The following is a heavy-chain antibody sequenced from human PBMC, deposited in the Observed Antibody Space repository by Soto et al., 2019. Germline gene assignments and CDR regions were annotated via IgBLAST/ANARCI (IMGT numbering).Heavy chain of an antibody. D-gene: IGHD6-19*01. Sequence: PGGSLRLSCAASGFTFSNAWMNWVRQAPGKGLEWVGRIKGKTDGGTTDYAAPVKGRFTISRDDSKNTLYLQMNSLKTEDTAVYYCTTDPQTLYSSGWYGEGNFDYWGQGTLVTVSS. CDR2: IKGKTDGGTT. CDR1: GFTFSNAW. J-gene: IGHJ4*02. CDR3: TTDPQTLYSSGWYGEGNFDY. V-gene: IGHV3-15*07.